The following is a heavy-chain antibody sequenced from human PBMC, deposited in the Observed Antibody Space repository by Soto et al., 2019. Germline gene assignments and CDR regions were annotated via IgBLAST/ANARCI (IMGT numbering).Heavy chain of an antibody. D-gene: IGHD3-16*01. CDR3: ARDLTGLVFDF. J-gene: IGHJ4*02. Sequence: EERLVESGGGLVQPGGSQRLSCAASGFTFNNYWMHWVRQVPGKGLVWVSHVTSDGSSTTYADSVKGRFTISRDNAKNTLYLEMNSLRPEDTAVYYCARDLTGLVFDFWGQGTLVTVSS. V-gene: IGHV3-74*01. CDR1: GFTFNNYW. CDR2: VTSDGSST.